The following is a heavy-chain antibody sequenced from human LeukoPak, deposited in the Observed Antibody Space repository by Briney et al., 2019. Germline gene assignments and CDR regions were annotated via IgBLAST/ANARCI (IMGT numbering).Heavy chain of an antibody. CDR3: ARGFLGDYFGSGSYYVFDY. J-gene: IGHJ4*02. D-gene: IGHD3-10*01. CDR1: GGSINSGSYC. V-gene: IGHV4-61*09. Sequence: SETLSLTCTVSGGSINSGSYCWSWIRQSAGKGLEWIGHIHISGSTNYNPSLKSRVTISVDTSKNQFSLKLSSVTAADTAVYYCARGFLGDYFGSGSYYVFDYWGQGTLVTVSS. CDR2: IHISGST.